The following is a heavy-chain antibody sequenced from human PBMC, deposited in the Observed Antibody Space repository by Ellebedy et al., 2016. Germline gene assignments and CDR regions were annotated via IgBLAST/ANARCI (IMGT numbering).Heavy chain of an antibody. V-gene: IGHV1-8*01. CDR3: ARDPRWTTGTGNP. D-gene: IGHD1-1*01. CDR2: MNPNSGNT. CDR1: GYTFTSYD. J-gene: IGHJ5*02. Sequence: ASVKVSCXASGYTFTSYDINWVRQATGQGLEWMGWMNPNSGNTGYAQKFQGRVTMTRNTSISTAYMELSSLRSEDTAVYYCARDPRWTTGTGNPWGQGTLVTVSS.